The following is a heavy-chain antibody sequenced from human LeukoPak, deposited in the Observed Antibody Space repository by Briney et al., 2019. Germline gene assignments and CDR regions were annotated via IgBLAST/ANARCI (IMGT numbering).Heavy chain of an antibody. CDR1: GFTFDDYA. CDR2: INWNGGST. J-gene: IGHJ4*02. V-gene: IGHV3-20*04. Sequence: GGSLRPSCAASGFTFDDYAMNWVRHAPGKGLEWVSGINWNGGSTYYRDSVKGRFTISRDNAKNSLYLQMNSLRAEDTALYYCARVKGSGYRNSIDYWGQGTLVTVSP. D-gene: IGHD3-3*01. CDR3: ARVKGSGYRNSIDY.